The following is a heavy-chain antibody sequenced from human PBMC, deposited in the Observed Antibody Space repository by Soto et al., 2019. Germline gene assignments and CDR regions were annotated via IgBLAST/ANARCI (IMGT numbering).Heavy chain of an antibody. V-gene: IGHV1-2*02. CDR2: INPTTGGT. J-gene: IGHJ4*02. D-gene: IGHD2-2*01. CDR3: ARGYCSSSGCSHYFDY. CDR1: GYNFPGNY. Sequence: ASVKVSCKASGYNFPGNYIHWVRQAPGQGLEWMALINPTTGGTRYAQKFQGRVSVTWDTSISTAYMELSRLTSDDTAIYFCARGYCSSSGCSHYFDYWGQGTLVT.